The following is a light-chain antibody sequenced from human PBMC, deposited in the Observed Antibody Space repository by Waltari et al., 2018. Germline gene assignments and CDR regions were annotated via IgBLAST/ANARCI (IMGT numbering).Light chain of an antibody. CDR1: GSNLCNNY. Sequence: QSVLPQPPSASGTPGQTVTTPCSRRGSNLCNNYLSWYPHLPGIAPKLLVYKNNQRPSGVPDRFSSSKSGTSASLAISGLRSEDEADYYCGVWDDTLRFVFGGGTRLTVL. V-gene: IGLV1-47*01. J-gene: IGLJ2*01. CDR3: GVWDDTLRFV. CDR2: KNN.